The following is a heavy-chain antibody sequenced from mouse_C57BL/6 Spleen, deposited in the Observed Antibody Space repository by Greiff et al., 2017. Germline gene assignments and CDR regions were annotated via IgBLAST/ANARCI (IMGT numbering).Heavy chain of an antibody. CDR1: GYTFTSYW. Sequence: QVQLQQPGAELVMPGASVKLSCKASGYTFTSYWMHWVKQRPGQGLEWIGEIDPSDSYTNYNQKLKGKSTLTVDKSSSTAYMQLSSLTSEDSAVYDRARYGSSYYYYAMDYWGQGTSVTVSS. CDR2: IDPSDSYT. D-gene: IGHD1-1*01. CDR3: ARYGSSYYYYAMDY. J-gene: IGHJ4*01. V-gene: IGHV1-69*01.